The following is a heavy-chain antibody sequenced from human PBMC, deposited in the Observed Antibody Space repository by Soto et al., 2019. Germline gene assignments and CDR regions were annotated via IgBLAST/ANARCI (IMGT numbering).Heavy chain of an antibody. D-gene: IGHD6-6*01. V-gene: IGHV3-30-3*01. Sequence: QVQLVESGGGVVQPGKSLRLSCAASGFTFSSFPMHWVRQAPGKGLEWMAVISYDGNTKYYADSVKGRFTISRDNSKNTLYLQMNSLRPEDTAVYYCARGRSSSSFPIDEWGQGTLVTVSS. J-gene: IGHJ4*02. CDR1: GFTFSSFP. CDR2: ISYDGNTK. CDR3: ARGRSSSSFPIDE.